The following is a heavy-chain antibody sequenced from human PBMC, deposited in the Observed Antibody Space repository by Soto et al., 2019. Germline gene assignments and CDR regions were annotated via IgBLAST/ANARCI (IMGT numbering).Heavy chain of an antibody. CDR3: GKWLQQLPQFDY. CDR1: GFTFSSYA. J-gene: IGHJ4*02. D-gene: IGHD6-13*01. V-gene: IGHV3-23*01. CDR2: ISGSGGST. Sequence: EVQLLESGGGLVQPGGSLRLSCAASGFTFSSYAMSWVRQAPGKGLEWVSAISGSGGSTYYADSVKGRFTISRDNSKNTLYLQMDSLRAEDTAVYYCGKWLQQLPQFDYWGQGTLVTVSS.